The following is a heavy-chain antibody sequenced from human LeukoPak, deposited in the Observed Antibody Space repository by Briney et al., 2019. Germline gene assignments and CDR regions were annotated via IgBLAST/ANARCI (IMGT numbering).Heavy chain of an antibody. CDR2: IYYSGST. V-gene: IGHV4-39*01. J-gene: IGHJ4*02. CDR1: GGSISSSSYY. D-gene: IGHD1-26*01. CDR3: APFLLRWAYFDY. Sequence: SETLSLTCTVSGGSISSSSYYWGWIRQPPGKGLEWIGSIYYSGSTYYNPSLKSRVTISVDTSKNQFSLKLSSVTAADTAVYYCAPFLLRWAYFDYWGQGTLVTVSS.